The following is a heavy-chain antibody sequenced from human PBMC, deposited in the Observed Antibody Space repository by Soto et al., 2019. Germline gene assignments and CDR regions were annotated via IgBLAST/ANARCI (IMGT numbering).Heavy chain of an antibody. CDR1: GFTFSSDA. Sequence: SLRLSCAVSGFTFSSDAMHWVRQAPGKVLEWVAVISYHGNDKYYADSVKGRFTVSRDNSKSTLYLQMNSRRAEDTAVYYCARSRYYYDTSDYLDYWGQGTLVNVSS. J-gene: IGHJ4*02. CDR2: ISYHGNDK. V-gene: IGHV3-30-3*01. CDR3: ARSRYYYDTSDYLDY. D-gene: IGHD3-22*01.